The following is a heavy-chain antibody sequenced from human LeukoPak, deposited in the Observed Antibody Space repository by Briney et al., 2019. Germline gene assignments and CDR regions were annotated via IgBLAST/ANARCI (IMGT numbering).Heavy chain of an antibody. CDR1: GFTFSSYW. Sequence: GGSLRLSCAASGFTFSSYWMSWVRQDPGKGLEWVANIKQDGSEKYYVDSVKGRFTISRDNAKNSLYLQMNSLRAEDTAVYYCARVRGGYCSSTSCPRAFDYWGQGTLVTVSS. CDR3: ARVRGGYCSSTSCPRAFDY. CDR2: IKQDGSEK. J-gene: IGHJ4*02. D-gene: IGHD2-2*01. V-gene: IGHV3-7*01.